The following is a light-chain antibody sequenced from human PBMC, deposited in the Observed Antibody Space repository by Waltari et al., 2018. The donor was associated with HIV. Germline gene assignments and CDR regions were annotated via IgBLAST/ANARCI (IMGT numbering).Light chain of an antibody. V-gene: IGKV3-20*01. Sequence: ENVLTQSQGTLSLSPGERVTLSCRATHSVSDNYLAWYQYKPGQAPRPLIYGASSRATGVPDRFSGSGSGTDFTLTINRLKPEDFAVYYCQQYGIPPVTFGGGTKVEVK. CDR1: HSVSDNY. J-gene: IGKJ4*01. CDR2: GAS. CDR3: QQYGIPPVT.